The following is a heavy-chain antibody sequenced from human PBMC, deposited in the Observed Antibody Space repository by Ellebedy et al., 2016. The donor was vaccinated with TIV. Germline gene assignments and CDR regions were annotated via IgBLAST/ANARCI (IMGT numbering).Heavy chain of an antibody. CDR3: ARGRSFN. J-gene: IGHJ4*02. Sequence: PGGSLRLSCAASGFTFSSNWMSWVRQTPGKGLEWVVYIKQDGSEKYYVDSVKGRFTISRDNAKNSLYLQMNSLRAEDTAVYYCARGRSFNWGQGTLVTVSS. CDR1: GFTFSSNW. D-gene: IGHD3-10*01. V-gene: IGHV3-7*03. CDR2: IKQDGSEK.